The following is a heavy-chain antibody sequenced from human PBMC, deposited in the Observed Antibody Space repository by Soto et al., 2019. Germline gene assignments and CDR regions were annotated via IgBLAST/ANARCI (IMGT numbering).Heavy chain of an antibody. V-gene: IGHV4-4*07. Sequence: LSLTCTVSRASIYTYSWTWIRQPAGKGLQWIGHIYSSGSANYSPSLKSRASMSVDSSKNQISLKLSSVTAADTAVYYCATIVGANDYWGQGTLVTVSS. J-gene: IGHJ4*02. CDR3: ATIVGANDY. CDR2: IYSSGSA. D-gene: IGHD1-26*01. CDR1: RASIYTYS.